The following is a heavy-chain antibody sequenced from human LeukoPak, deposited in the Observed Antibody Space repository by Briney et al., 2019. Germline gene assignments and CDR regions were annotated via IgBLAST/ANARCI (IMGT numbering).Heavy chain of an antibody. Sequence: SETLSLTCTVSGGSISSYYWSWIRQPPGKGLEWIGYIYYSGSTNYNPSLKSRVTISVDTSKNQFSLKLSSVTAADTAVYYGARQGSAAFDYWGQGTLVTVSS. CDR2: IYYSGST. J-gene: IGHJ4*02. CDR1: GGSISSYY. CDR3: ARQGSAAFDY. D-gene: IGHD6-13*01. V-gene: IGHV4-59*08.